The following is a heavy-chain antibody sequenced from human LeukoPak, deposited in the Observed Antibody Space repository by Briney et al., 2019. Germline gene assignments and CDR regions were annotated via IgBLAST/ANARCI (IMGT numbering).Heavy chain of an antibody. CDR3: AKVETTVATPFDY. CDR1: GFTFSDYY. V-gene: IGHV3-23*01. Sequence: GGSLRLSCGASGFTFSDYYMSWIRQAPEKGLEWVSGISGSGGTTYYADSVKGRFTISRDNSKDTLYLQLDSLRAEDTAIYYCAKVETTVATPFDYWGQGTLVTVSS. CDR2: ISGSGGTT. D-gene: IGHD4-23*01. J-gene: IGHJ4*02.